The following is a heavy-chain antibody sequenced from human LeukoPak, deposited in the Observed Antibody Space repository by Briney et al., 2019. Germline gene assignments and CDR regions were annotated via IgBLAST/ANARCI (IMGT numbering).Heavy chain of an antibody. V-gene: IGHV3-21*01. CDR3: ARDDGYGTPAGDY. CDR2: ISSSSSYI. CDR1: GFTFSSYS. D-gene: IGHD5-12*01. J-gene: IGHJ4*02. Sequence: GGSLRLSCAASGFTFSSYSMNWVRQAPGKGLEWVSSISSSSSYIYYADSVKGRFTISRDNAKNSLYLQMNSLRAEDTAVYYCARDDGYGTPAGDYWGQGTLVTVSS.